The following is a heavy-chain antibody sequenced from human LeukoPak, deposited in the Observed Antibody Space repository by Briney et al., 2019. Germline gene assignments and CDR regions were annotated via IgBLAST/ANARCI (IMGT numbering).Heavy chain of an antibody. D-gene: IGHD3-22*01. V-gene: IGHV3-30*04. CDR1: GFTFSSYA. CDR3: ARETHYYYDSSGYAPDFDY. J-gene: IGHJ4*02. Sequence: GGSLRLSCAASGFTFSSYAMHWVRQAPGKGLEWVALISYDGSNKYHADSVKGRFTISRDNSQNTLFLQMNSLRAEDTAVYYCARETHYYYDSSGYAPDFDYWGQGTLVTVSS. CDR2: ISYDGSNK.